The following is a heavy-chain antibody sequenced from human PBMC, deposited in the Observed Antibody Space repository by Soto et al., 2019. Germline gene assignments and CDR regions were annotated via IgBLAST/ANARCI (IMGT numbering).Heavy chain of an antibody. D-gene: IGHD1-1*01. V-gene: IGHV3-7*01. Sequence: GESLKISCATSGFTFRGHWMSWVRQAPGKGLEWVATIKQDGSEKYYVDSVRGRFTISRDNAENSLFLQMNSLRAEDTAVYYCARLAGETTIYDYWGQGTLVTVSS. CDR1: GFTFRGHW. CDR2: IKQDGSEK. J-gene: IGHJ4*02. CDR3: ARLAGETTIYDY.